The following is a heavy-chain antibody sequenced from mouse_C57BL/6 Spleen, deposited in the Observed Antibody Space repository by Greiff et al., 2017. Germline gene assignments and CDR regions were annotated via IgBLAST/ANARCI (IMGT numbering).Heavy chain of an antibody. Sequence: VKLMESGPGLVAPSQSLSITCTVSGFSLTSYGVSWVRQPPGKGLEWLGVIWGDGSTNYHSALISRLSISKDNSKSQVFLKLNSLQTDDTATYYCAKHRGSSYGGDWYFDVWGTGTTVTVSS. CDR1: GFSLTSYG. V-gene: IGHV2-3*01. D-gene: IGHD1-1*01. CDR3: AKHRGSSYGGDWYFDV. J-gene: IGHJ1*03. CDR2: IWGDGST.